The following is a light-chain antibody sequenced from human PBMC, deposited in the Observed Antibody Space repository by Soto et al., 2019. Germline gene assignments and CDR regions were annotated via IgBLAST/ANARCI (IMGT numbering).Light chain of an antibody. V-gene: IGLV1-51*01. CDR1: SSNIGNGY. CDR2: DNN. Sequence: QSVLTQPPSVSAAPGQKVTISCSGSSSNIGNGYVSWYQHLPGTAPKLLIYDNNMRPSGIPDRFSGSQSGTSATLGITGLQTGDEAHYYCGTWDSSLSAGVFGGGTKGHRP. J-gene: IGLJ2*01. CDR3: GTWDSSLSAGV.